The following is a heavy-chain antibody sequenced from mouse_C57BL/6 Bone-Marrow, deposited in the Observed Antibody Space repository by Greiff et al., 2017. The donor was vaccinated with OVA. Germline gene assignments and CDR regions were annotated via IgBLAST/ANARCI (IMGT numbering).Heavy chain of an antibody. CDR2: ISSGGGYT. V-gene: IGHV5-6*02. CDR1: GFTFSSYG. D-gene: IGHD4-1*01. CDR3: ARRDNWNFDY. J-gene: IGHJ2*01. Sequence: EVMLVESGGDLVKPGGSLKLSCAASGFTFSSYGMSWVRQTPDKRLEWVATISSGGGYTYYPDSVKGRVTISRDNAKNTLYLQMSSLKSEDTAMYFCARRDNWNFDYWGQGTTLTVSS.